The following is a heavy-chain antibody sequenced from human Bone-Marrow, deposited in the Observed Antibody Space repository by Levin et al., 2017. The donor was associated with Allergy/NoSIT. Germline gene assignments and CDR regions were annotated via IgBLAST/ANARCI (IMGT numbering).Heavy chain of an antibody. V-gene: IGHV3-23*01. CDR1: GFTFSSYA. J-gene: IGHJ3*02. Sequence: GESLKISCAASGFTFSSYAMSWVRQAPGKGLEWVSAISGSGGSTYYADSVKGRFTISRDNSKNTLYLQMNSLRAEDTAVYYCAKEDRYDFWTGAFDIWGQGTMVTVSS. CDR3: AKEDRYDFWTGAFDI. CDR2: ISGSGGST. D-gene: IGHD3-3*01.